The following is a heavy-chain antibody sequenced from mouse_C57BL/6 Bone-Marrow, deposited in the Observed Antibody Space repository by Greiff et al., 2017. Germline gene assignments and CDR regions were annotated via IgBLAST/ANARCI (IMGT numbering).Heavy chain of an antibody. V-gene: IGHV14-4*01. CDR3: LYGNFFAY. Sequence: EVQLQQSGAELVRPGASVKLSCTASGFNIKDDYMHWVKQRPEQGLEWIGWVDPANGDTEYASKFQGKATITADTSSNSAYLQLSSLTSEDTAVYYCLYGNFFAYWGQGTLVTVSA. D-gene: IGHD2-1*01. CDR2: VDPANGDT. CDR1: GFNIKDDY. J-gene: IGHJ3*01.